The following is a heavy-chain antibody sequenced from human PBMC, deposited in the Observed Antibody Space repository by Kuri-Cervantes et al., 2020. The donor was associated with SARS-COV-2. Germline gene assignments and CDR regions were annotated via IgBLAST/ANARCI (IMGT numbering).Heavy chain of an antibody. J-gene: IGHJ4*02. D-gene: IGHD3-3*01. V-gene: IGHV3-7*01. Sequence: GGSLRLSCAASGFTFSSDTMMWVRQAPGKGLEWVANIKQDGSEEFYVDSVKGRFTVSRDNAKKSLLLQMNSLRVEDTAVYYCARASFDFWSGYYLDYWGQGTLVTVSS. CDR1: GFTFSSDT. CDR2: IKQDGSEE. CDR3: ARASFDFWSGYYLDY.